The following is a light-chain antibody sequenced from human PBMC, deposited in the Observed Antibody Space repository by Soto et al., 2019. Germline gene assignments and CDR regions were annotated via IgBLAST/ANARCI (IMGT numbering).Light chain of an antibody. V-gene: IGKV1-12*01. Sequence: DIQMTQSPSSVSASVGDRVTITCRASQDLSSSLAWYQQKLRKAPKLLIYAASILQSGVSSRFSGSGSGTHFPLTISNLQPEDFATYYCQHAKSFPPTFGPGARVDIK. CDR1: QDLSSS. J-gene: IGKJ3*01. CDR2: AAS. CDR3: QHAKSFPPT.